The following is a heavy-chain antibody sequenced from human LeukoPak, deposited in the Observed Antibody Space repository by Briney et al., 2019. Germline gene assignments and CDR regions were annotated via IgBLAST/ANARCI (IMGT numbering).Heavy chain of an antibody. Sequence: SETLSLTCTVSGGSISSSSYYWGWIRQPPGKGLEWIGSIYYSGSTYYDPSPKSRVTISVDTSKNQFSLKLSSVTAADTAVYYCARRIYCSGGSCDKGAFDIWGQGTMVTVSS. V-gene: IGHV4-39*01. CDR2: IYYSGST. CDR3: ARRIYCSGGSCDKGAFDI. J-gene: IGHJ3*02. D-gene: IGHD2-15*01. CDR1: GGSISSSSYY.